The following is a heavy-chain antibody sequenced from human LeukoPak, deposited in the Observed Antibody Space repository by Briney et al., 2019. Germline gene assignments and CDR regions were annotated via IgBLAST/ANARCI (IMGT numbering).Heavy chain of an antibody. CDR1: GGSISSYY. D-gene: IGHD6-13*01. Sequence: SETLSLTCTVSGGSISSYYWSWIRQPAGKGLEWIGRIYTSGSTNYNPSLKSRVTMSVDTSKNQFSLKLSSVTAADTAVYYCARAPGIAAAGLGWFFDYWGQGTLVTVSS. CDR3: ARAPGIAAAGLGWFFDY. J-gene: IGHJ4*02. V-gene: IGHV4-4*07. CDR2: IYTSGST.